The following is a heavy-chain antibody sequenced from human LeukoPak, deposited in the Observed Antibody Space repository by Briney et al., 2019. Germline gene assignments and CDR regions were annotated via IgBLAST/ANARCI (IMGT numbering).Heavy chain of an antibody. D-gene: IGHD5-12*01. CDR2: IKQDGSEK. J-gene: IGHJ4*02. V-gene: IGHV3-7*01. CDR1: GFTFSSYW. CDR3: ARVSGYSGYDWNFDY. Sequence: GGSLRLSCAASGFTFSSYWMSWVRQAPGKGLEWVANIKQDGSEKYYVDSVKGRFTISRDNAKNSLYLQMNSLRAEDTAVYYCARVSGYSGYDWNFDYWGQGTLVTVSS.